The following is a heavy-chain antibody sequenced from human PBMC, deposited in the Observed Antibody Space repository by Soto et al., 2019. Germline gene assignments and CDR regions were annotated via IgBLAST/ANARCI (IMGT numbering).Heavy chain of an antibody. D-gene: IGHD6-6*01. J-gene: IGHJ4*02. CDR3: ARYEQLAGWNFDY. Sequence: SETLSLTCAVYGGSFSGYYWSWIRQPPGKGLEWIGEINHSGSTNYNPSLKSRVTISVDTSKNQISLKLSSVTAADTAVYYCARYEQLAGWNFDYWGQGTLVTVSS. V-gene: IGHV4-34*01. CDR1: GGSFSGYY. CDR2: INHSGST.